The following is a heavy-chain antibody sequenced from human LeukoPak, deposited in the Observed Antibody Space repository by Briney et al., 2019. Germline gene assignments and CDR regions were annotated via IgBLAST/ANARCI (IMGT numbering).Heavy chain of an antibody. V-gene: IGHV4-34*01. J-gene: IGHJ6*03. D-gene: IGHD5-18*01. CDR2: INHSGST. CDR3: ARGFGYSMLYYYYYMDV. Sequence: SETLSLTCAVYGGSFSGYYWSWIRQPPGKGLEWIGEINHSGSTNYNQSLTSRVTISVNTSKNQYSLPLRSVTAPDTAEYSWARGFGYSMLYYYYYMDVWGKGTTVTVSS. CDR1: GGSFSGYY.